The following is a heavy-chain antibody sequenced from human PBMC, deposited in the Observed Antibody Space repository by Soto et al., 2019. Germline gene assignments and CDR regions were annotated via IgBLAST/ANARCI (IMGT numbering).Heavy chain of an antibody. Sequence: GGSLRLCCAAPGFTFTSYGMSWVCQAPGKGLEWVSAISGSGGSTYYADSVKGQFTISRDNSKNTLYLQMNSLRAEDTAVYYCEKYCSSTSCSYFDYWGQGT. V-gene: IGHV3-23*01. CDR1: GFTFTSYG. CDR2: ISGSGGST. J-gene: IGHJ4*02. CDR3: EKYCSSTSCSYFDY. D-gene: IGHD2-2*01.